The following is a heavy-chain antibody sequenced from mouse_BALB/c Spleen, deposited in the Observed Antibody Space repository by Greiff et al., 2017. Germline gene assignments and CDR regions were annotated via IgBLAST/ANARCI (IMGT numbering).Heavy chain of an antibody. V-gene: IGHV1-54*01. Sequence: QVQLQQSGAELVRPGTSVKVSCKASGYAFTNYLIEWVKQRPGQGLEWIGVINPGSGGTNYNEKFKGKATLTADKSSSTAYMQLSSLTSDDSAVYFCARYYYGSSYFDYWGQGTTLTVSS. CDR2: INPGSGGT. CDR1: GYAFTNYL. D-gene: IGHD1-1*01. J-gene: IGHJ2*01. CDR3: ARYYYGSSYFDY.